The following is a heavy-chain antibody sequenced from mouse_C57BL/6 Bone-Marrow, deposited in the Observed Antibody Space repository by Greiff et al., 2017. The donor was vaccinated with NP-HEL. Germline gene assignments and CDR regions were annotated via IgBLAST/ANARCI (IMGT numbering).Heavy chain of an antibody. Sequence: QVQLQQSGAELVMPGASVKLSCKASGYTFTSYWMHWVKQRPGQGLEWIGEIDPSDSYTNYNQKFKGKSTLTVDKSSSTAYMQLSSLTSEDSAVYYCARSPPITTVVAYYYAMDYWGQGTSVTVSS. J-gene: IGHJ4*01. D-gene: IGHD1-1*01. CDR3: ARSPPITTVVAYYYAMDY. CDR1: GYTFTSYW. CDR2: IDPSDSYT. V-gene: IGHV1-69*01.